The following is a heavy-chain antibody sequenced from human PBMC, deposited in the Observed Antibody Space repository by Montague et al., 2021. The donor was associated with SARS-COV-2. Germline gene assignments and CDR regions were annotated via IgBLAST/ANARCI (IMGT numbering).Heavy chain of an antibody. D-gene: IGHD3-10*01. J-gene: IGHJ6*02. CDR1: GFTVSSNY. CDR2: IYSDGST. Sequence: SLRLSCAASGFTVSSNYMSWVRQAPGKGLEWVSVIYSDGSTYYADSVKGRFTISRDNSKNTLYLQMNSLRAEDTAVYYCARVYGSGSYYGVGMDVWGQGTTVTVSS. V-gene: IGHV3-66*02. CDR3: ARVYGSGSYYGVGMDV.